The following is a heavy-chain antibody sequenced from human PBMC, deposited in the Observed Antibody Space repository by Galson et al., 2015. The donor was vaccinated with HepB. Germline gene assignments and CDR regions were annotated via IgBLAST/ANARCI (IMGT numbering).Heavy chain of an antibody. Sequence: SLRLSCAASGLTFSSYGMHWVRQAPGKGLEWVAVIWYDGSNKYYADSVKGRFTISRDNSKNTLYLQMNSLRAEDTAVYYCAGGGGWYLFDYWGQGTLVTVSS. J-gene: IGHJ4*02. CDR1: GLTFSSYG. V-gene: IGHV3-33*01. CDR3: AGGGGWYLFDY. D-gene: IGHD6-19*01. CDR2: IWYDGSNK.